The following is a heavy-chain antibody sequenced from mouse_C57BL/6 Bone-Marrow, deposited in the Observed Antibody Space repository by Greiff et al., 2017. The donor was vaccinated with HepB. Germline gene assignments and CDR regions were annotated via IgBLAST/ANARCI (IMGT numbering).Heavy chain of an antibody. V-gene: IGHV1-82*01. J-gene: IGHJ2*01. CDR2: IYPGDGDT. CDR1: GYAFSSSW. CDR3: AREERRTTIDYFDY. Sequence: VQLQESGPELVKPGASVKISCKASGYAFSSSWMNWVKQRPGKGLEWIGRIYPGDGDTNYNGKFKGKATLTADKSSSTAYMQLSSLTSEDSAVYFCAREERRTTIDYFDYWGQGTTLTVSS. D-gene: IGHD1-1*01.